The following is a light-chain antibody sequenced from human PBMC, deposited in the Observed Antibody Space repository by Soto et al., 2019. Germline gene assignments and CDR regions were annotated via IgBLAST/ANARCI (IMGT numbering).Light chain of an antibody. J-gene: IGKJ3*01. Sequence: DIQLTQSPSSLSASVGDRVTITCQASQDISNHLNWYQQKPGKAPNLLIYDAAALETGLPSSFSRGGSGTFFSFSSNSRQPEDIATYYCQKHDGVPLFGPGTKV. CDR2: DAA. V-gene: IGKV1-33*01. CDR3: QKHDGVPL. CDR1: QDISNH.